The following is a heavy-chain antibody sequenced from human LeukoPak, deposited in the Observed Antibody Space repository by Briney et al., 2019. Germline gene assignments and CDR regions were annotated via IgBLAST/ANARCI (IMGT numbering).Heavy chain of an antibody. Sequence: GGSLRLSCAASGFTFSSYSMNWVRQAPGKGLEWVSSISSSSSYIYYADSVKGRFTISRDNAKNSLYLQMNSLRAEDTAVYYCTRPGYYYGSGSYYPLVYYMDVWGKGTTVTVSS. CDR1: GFTFSSYS. CDR3: TRPGYYYGSGSYYPLVYYMDV. J-gene: IGHJ6*03. D-gene: IGHD3-10*01. V-gene: IGHV3-21*04. CDR2: ISSSSSYI.